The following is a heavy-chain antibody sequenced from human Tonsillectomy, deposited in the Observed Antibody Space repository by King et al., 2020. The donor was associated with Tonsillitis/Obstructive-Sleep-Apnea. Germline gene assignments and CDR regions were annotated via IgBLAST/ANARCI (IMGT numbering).Heavy chain of an antibody. J-gene: IGHJ4*02. D-gene: IGHD6-6*01. CDR2: IYPADSDV. CDR1: GYTFTSHW. V-gene: IGHV5-51*01. CDR3: ARLCIGARTFYFDF. Sequence: QLVQSGAEVKKPGESLKISCKVSGYTFTSHWIAWVRQMPGKGLEWMGIIYPADSDVRYSPSFQGQVTFSVAKSIPTAFLQWSSLKAADTAMYYCARLCIGARTFYFDFWGQGAQVTV.